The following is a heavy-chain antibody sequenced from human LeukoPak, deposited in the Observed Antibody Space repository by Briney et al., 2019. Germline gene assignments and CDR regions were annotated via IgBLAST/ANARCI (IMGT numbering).Heavy chain of an antibody. Sequence: GGSLRLSCAASGFTFSSYAMSWVRQAPGKGLEWVSAISGSGGSTYYADSVKGRFTISRDNPKNTLYLQMNSLRAEDTAVYYCAKDPNSSSWYTLAGYWGQGTLVTVSS. CDR3: AKDPNSSSWYTLAGY. V-gene: IGHV3-23*01. CDR2: ISGSGGST. D-gene: IGHD6-13*01. J-gene: IGHJ4*02. CDR1: GFTFSSYA.